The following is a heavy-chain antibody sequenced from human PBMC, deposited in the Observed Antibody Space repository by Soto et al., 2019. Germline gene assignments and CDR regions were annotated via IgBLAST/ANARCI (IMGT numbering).Heavy chain of an antibody. CDR3: ARASYTNYYDSSGYYAIPQYFQN. V-gene: IGHV1-69*13. CDR1: GGTFSSYA. J-gene: IGHJ1*01. Sequence: ASVKVSCKASGGTFSSYAISWVRQAPGQGLEWMGGIIPIFGTANYAQKFQGRVTITADESTSTAYMELSSLRSEDTAVYYCARASYTNYYDSSGYYAIPQYFQNWGQGTLVTVSS. CDR2: IIPIFGTA. D-gene: IGHD3-22*01.